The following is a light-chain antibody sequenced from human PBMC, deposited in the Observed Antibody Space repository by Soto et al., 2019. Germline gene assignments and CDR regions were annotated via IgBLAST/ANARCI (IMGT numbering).Light chain of an antibody. V-gene: IGKV3-20*01. CDR1: QSISSSF. Sequence: EIVLTPSPGILSLSPGERSSLSCVASQSISSSFLAWYQQKPGQAPRLLIYGASSRATGIPDRFSGTGSETDFTLTISRLEPEDFAVYYCQQYDNSPITFGQGTRLEIK. J-gene: IGKJ5*01. CDR2: GAS. CDR3: QQYDNSPIT.